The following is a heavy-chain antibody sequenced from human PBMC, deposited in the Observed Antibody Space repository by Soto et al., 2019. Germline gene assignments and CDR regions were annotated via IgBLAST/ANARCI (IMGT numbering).Heavy chain of an antibody. V-gene: IGHV4-39*01. J-gene: IGHJ4*02. Sequence: SETLSFTCIVSGESISSSSYSWGWICQPKGKGLEWIGSIYYSGRTYYNLSFKSRVTISIDTSKNQFSLKLSSVTATDTAVYYCARQRTTVVTQAYFDHWGQGALVTVSS. CDR2: IYYSGRT. D-gene: IGHD2-21*02. CDR3: ARQRTTVVTQAYFDH. CDR1: GESISSSSYS.